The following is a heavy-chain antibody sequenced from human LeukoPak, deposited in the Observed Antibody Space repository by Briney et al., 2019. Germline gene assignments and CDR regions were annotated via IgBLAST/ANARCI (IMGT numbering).Heavy chain of an antibody. D-gene: IGHD2-2*01. V-gene: IGHV3-30*02. CDR3: AKDVPAAYFDY. J-gene: IGHJ4*02. Sequence: DSVKGRFTISRDISKNTLYLQVNSLRAEDTAVYFCAKDVPAAYFDYWGQGILVTVSS.